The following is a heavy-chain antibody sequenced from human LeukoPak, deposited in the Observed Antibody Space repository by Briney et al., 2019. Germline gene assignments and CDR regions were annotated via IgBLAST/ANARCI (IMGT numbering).Heavy chain of an antibody. Sequence: PSETLSLTCTVSGGSINSYYWSWIRQPPGKGLEWIGYIYYSGSTNYNPSLKSRVTISVDTSKNQFSLKLSSVTAADTAVYYCARGLAAAGIDNWFDPWGQGTLVTVSS. CDR1: GGSINSYY. D-gene: IGHD6-13*01. CDR2: IYYSGST. J-gene: IGHJ5*02. CDR3: ARGLAAAGIDNWFDP. V-gene: IGHV4-59*01.